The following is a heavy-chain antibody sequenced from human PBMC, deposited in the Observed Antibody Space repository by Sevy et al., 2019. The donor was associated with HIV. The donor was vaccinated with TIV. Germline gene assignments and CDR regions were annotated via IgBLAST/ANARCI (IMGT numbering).Heavy chain of an antibody. V-gene: IGHV4-38-2*01. Sequence: SETLSLTCAVSGYSISSGYLWAWIRQPPGRGLEWIGRIYHSGSTYYNSSLTSRVTISVDTPKNQFSLKLSSVTAADTAVYYCARLAVPRISSSGTYYNHGWFDVWGQGILVTVSS. CDR3: ARLAVPRISSSGTYYNHGWFDV. CDR1: GYSISSGYL. CDR2: IYHSGST. D-gene: IGHD3-10*01. J-gene: IGHJ5*02.